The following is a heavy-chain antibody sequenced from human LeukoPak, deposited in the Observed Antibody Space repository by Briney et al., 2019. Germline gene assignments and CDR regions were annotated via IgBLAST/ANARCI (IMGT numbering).Heavy chain of an antibody. Sequence: GSLRLSCAASGFTFSSYAMSWVRQAPGKGLEWVGFIYYSGNTNYNPSLKSRVTISVDTSKNQFSLKLRSVTAADTAVYYCASAREYSSSSGRAYYFDNWGQGTLVTVSS. D-gene: IGHD6-6*01. CDR1: GFTFSSYA. CDR2: IYYSGNT. J-gene: IGHJ4*02. V-gene: IGHV4-59*01. CDR3: ASAREYSSSSGRAYYFDN.